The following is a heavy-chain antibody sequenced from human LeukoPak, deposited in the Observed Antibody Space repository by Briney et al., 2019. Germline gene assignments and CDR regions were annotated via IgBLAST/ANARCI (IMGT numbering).Heavy chain of an antibody. D-gene: IGHD3-16*01. V-gene: IGHV3-74*01. Sequence: GGSLRLSCGASGFTFSSHGMNWVRQAPGKGLVWVSRINSDGSSTSYADSVKGRFTISRDNAKNTLYLQMNSLRAEDTAVYYCARGPNYDYVWGSRNAFDIWGQGTMVTVSS. J-gene: IGHJ3*02. CDR1: GFTFSSHG. CDR3: ARGPNYDYVWGSRNAFDI. CDR2: INSDGSST.